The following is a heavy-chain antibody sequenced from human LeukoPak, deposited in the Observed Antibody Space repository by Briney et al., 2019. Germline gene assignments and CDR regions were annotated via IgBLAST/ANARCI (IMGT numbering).Heavy chain of an antibody. J-gene: IGHJ4*02. D-gene: IGHD6-19*01. CDR1: GFTFSSYS. V-gene: IGHV3-21*01. CDR3: ARGGRGLGSGWQRKTYYYFDY. Sequence: GGSLRLSCAASGFTFSSYSMNWVRQAPGKGLEWVSSISSSSSYIYYADSVKGRFTISRDNAKNSLYLQMNSLRAEDTAVYYCARGGRGLGSGWQRKTYYYFDYWGQGTLVTVSS. CDR2: ISSSSSYI.